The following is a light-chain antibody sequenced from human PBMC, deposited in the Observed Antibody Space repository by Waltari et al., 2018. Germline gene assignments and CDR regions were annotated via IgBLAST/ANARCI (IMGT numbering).Light chain of an antibody. J-gene: IGKJ1*01. Sequence: DIQMTQSTSTLSASVGHSVTITCRASQSIDTLLAWYQQKPGQAPKLLIYKASSLESGVPSRFSGSGSGTEFTLTISSLQPDDFATYYCQQHNSYWTFAQGTKVEIK. V-gene: IGKV1-5*03. CDR2: KAS. CDR1: QSIDTL. CDR3: QQHNSYWT.